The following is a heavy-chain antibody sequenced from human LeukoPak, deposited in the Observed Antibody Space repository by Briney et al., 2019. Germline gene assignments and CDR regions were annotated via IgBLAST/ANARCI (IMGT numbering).Heavy chain of an antibody. CDR3: ARDTAKGGYMDV. CDR1: GYTFTSYG. Sequence: ASVKVSCKASGYTFTSYGISWVRQAPGQGLEWMGWISAYNGNTNYAQKFQGRVTMTRDTSISTAYMELSRLRSDDTAVYYCARDTAKGGYMDVWGKGTTVTVSS. D-gene: IGHD5-18*01. V-gene: IGHV1-18*01. CDR2: ISAYNGNT. J-gene: IGHJ6*03.